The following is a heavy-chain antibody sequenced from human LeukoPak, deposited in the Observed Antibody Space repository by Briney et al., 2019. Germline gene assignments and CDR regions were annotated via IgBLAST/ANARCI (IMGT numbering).Heavy chain of an antibody. V-gene: IGHV3-33*01. J-gene: IGHJ4*02. CDR1: GFTFSSYG. D-gene: IGHD1-26*01. CDR3: ARARPIVGATDYFDY. Sequence: GGSLRLPCAASGFTFSSYGMHWVRQAPGKGLEWVAVIWYDGSNKYYADSVKGRFTISRDNSKNTLYLQMNSLRAEDTAVYYCARARPIVGATDYFDYWGQGTLVTVSS. CDR2: IWYDGSNK.